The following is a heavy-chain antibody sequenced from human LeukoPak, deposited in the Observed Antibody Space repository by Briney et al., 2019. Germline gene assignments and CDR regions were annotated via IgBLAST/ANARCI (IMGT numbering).Heavy chain of an antibody. CDR3: ARRSSYYYYGMDV. V-gene: IGHV5-51*01. Sequence: GESLQISCKGSGYRFTSYWIGWVRQMPGKGLEWMGIIYPGDSDTRYSPSFQGQVTISADKSISTAYLQWSSLKASDTAMYYCARRSSYYYYGMDVWGQGTTVTVSS. CDR2: IYPGDSDT. CDR1: GYRFTSYW. J-gene: IGHJ6*02. D-gene: IGHD3-10*01.